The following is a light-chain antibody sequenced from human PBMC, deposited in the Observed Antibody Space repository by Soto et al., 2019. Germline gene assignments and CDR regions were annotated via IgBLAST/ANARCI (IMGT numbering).Light chain of an antibody. CDR3: NSWTTSSNPLYV. V-gene: IGLV2-14*03. CDR2: DVS. J-gene: IGLJ1*01. Sequence: QSALTQPASVSGSPGQSISISCTGTSSDIGGYNHVSWYQQHPGKAPKLMIYDVSNRPSGVSNRFSGSKSGNTASLTISGLQAEDEADYYCNSWTTSSNPLYVFGTGTKVTVL. CDR1: SSDIGGYNH.